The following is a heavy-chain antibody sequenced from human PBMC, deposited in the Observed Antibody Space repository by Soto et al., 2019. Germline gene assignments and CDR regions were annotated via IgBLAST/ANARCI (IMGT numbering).Heavy chain of an antibody. V-gene: IGHV3-30*18. CDR3: ANDLNRYSRCWFGY. CDR1: GFTFSSYG. CDR2: ISYDGSNK. Sequence: QVQLVESGGGVVQPGRSLRLSCAASGFTFSSYGMHWVRQAPGKGLEWVAVISYDGSNKYYADSVKGRFTISRDNSKKTPYLQMNHLKAEEQGVYYCANDLNRYSRCWFGYWGQGTLVTGSS. D-gene: IGHD6-13*01. J-gene: IGHJ5*01.